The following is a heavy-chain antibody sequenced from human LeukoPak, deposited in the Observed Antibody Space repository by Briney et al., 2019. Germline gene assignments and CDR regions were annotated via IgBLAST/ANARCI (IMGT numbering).Heavy chain of an antibody. V-gene: IGHV3-74*01. CDR1: DFTFSSYW. Sequence: GGSLRLSCAASDFTFSSYWMHWVRQAPGKGLVWVSRINSDGSSTSYADSVKGRFTISRDNAKNSLFLQMNSLRAEDTAVYYCARESPVLGIDYWGQGTLVTVSS. CDR3: ARESPVLGIDY. D-gene: IGHD4/OR15-4a*01. CDR2: INSDGSST. J-gene: IGHJ4*02.